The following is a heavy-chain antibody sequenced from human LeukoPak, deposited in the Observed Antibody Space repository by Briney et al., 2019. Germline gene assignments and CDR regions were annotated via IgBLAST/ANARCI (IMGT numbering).Heavy chain of an antibody. D-gene: IGHD3-9*01. CDR2: ISCSGDTT. Sequence: GGSLRLSCAASGFTFSSYSMSWVRQAPGKGLEWVSAISCSGDTTYYADFVKGRFTISRDNSKNTLYLQMNSLRAEDTAVYYCAKEDFDWLGVDYWGQGTLVTVSS. V-gene: IGHV3-23*01. J-gene: IGHJ4*02. CDR1: GFTFSSYS. CDR3: AKEDFDWLGVDY.